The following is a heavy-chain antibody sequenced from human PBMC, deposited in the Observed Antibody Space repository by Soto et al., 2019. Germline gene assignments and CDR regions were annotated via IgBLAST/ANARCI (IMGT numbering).Heavy chain of an antibody. V-gene: IGHV1-18*01. CDR2: ISAYNGNT. CDR3: AGWGISKVRGVADY. D-gene: IGHD3-10*01. J-gene: IGHJ4*02. CDR1: GYTFISYG. Sequence: QVQLVQSGAEVKKPGASVKVSCKASGYTFISYGISWVRQAPGQGLEWMGWISAYNGNTNYAQKIQARVTMTTDTRTSTADTEPRSLRTDDTAVYYCAGWGISKVRGVADYWGQGTLVTVSS.